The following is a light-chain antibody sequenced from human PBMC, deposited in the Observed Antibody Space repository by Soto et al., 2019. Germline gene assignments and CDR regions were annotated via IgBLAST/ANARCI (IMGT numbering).Light chain of an antibody. CDR1: QYIGSA. CDR2: DAS. V-gene: IGKV3-15*01. Sequence: EVVLTQSPATLSXSPXXXXTXXXRASQYIGSAVAWYHQRSGQAPRLLIFDASIRVPTTPARFSGSVSGTEFTLTISSLESEDFAVYFCQQYGDRPRTFGQGTKVDIK. J-gene: IGKJ1*01. CDR3: QQYGDRPRT.